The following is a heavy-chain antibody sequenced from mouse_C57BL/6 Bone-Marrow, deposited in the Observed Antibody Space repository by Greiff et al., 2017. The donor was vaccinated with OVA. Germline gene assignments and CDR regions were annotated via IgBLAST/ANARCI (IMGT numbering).Heavy chain of an antibody. CDR2: ISSGGSYT. V-gene: IGHV5-6*01. CDR3: ARLVYYGSSPLDGFDY. D-gene: IGHD1-1*01. J-gene: IGHJ2*01. Sequence: EVQRVESGGDLVKPGGSLKLSCAASGFTFSSYGMSWVRQTPDKRLEWVATISSGGSYTSYPDSVKGRFTISRDNAKNTLYLQMTSLKSEDTAMYYCARLVYYGSSPLDGFDYWGQGTTLTVSS. CDR1: GFTFSSYG.